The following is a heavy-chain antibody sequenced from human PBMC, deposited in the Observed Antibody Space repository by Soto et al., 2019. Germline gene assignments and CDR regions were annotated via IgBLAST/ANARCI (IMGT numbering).Heavy chain of an antibody. CDR1: GGSTSSYY. CDR2: IYYSGST. J-gene: IGHJ6*02. Sequence: SETLSLTCSVSGGSTSSYYWSWIRQPPGKGLEWIGYIYYSGSTDYSPSLKSRVTMSIDTSQNQVSLKLSSVTAADTAVYYCARDGGFYYGMDVWGQGTTVTVSS. CDR3: ARDGGFYYGMDV. D-gene: IGHD3-3*01. V-gene: IGHV4-59*01.